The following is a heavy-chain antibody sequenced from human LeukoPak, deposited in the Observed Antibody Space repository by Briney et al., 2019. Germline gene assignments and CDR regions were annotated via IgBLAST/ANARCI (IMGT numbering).Heavy chain of an antibody. J-gene: IGHJ4*02. CDR3: AKDRLVGRGVYFDY. D-gene: IGHD1-26*01. CDR1: GFTFSSYG. CDR2: IRYDGSNK. V-gene: IGHV3-30*02. Sequence: TGGSLRLSCAASGFTFSSYGMHWVRQAPGKGLEWVAVIRYDGSNKYYADSVKGRFTISRDNSKNTLYLQMNSLRAEDTAVYYCAKDRLVGRGVYFDYWGQGTLVTVSS.